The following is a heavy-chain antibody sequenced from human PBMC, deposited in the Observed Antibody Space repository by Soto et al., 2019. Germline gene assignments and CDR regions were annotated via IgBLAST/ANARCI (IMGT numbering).Heavy chain of an antibody. J-gene: IGHJ4*02. CDR2: ITGSGDRT. CDR3: AKGMRYRYGIDY. Sequence: GGSLRLSCTASGFTFSYCAMTWVRQTPGKGLEWVSTITGSGDRTSYSDSVEGRFTISRDNSNNTLYLQMNSLRAEDTAVYYCAKGMRYRYGIDYWGQGTLVTVSS. CDR1: GFTFSYCA. V-gene: IGHV3-23*01. D-gene: IGHD5-18*01.